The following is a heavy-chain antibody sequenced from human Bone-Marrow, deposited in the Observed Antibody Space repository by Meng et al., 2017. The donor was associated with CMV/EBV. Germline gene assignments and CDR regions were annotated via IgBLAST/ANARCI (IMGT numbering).Heavy chain of an antibody. CDR1: GDSINSGDYY. V-gene: IGHV4-30-4*08. Sequence: VPLQEPGPGLVKPSQTLSLTCSVSGDSINSGDYYWSWIRQPPGKGLEWIGYIYYSGSTYYNPSLESRLTISVDTSKNQFSLNLSSVTAADTAVYFCAKLSGSGTTSSGYHYAFDSWGQGTLVTVSS. CDR2: IYYSGST. CDR3: AKLSGSGTTSSGYHYAFDS. D-gene: IGHD3-22*01. J-gene: IGHJ4*02.